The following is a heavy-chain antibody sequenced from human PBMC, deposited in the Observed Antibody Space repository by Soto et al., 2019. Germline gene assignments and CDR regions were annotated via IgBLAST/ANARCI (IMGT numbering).Heavy chain of an antibody. CDR1: GGTFGSYS. D-gene: IGHD6-13*01. CDR2: IIGIFGTA. V-gene: IGHV1-69*06. Sequence: QVQLVQSGTEVKEPGPSVKVSCKASGGTFGSYSISWVRQAPGQGLEWMGGIIGIFGTANYAQKFQGRVTITADKSTSTAYMELSSLRSEDTAVYYCARQQGTAAANDYWGQGTLVTVSS. CDR3: ARQQGTAAANDY. J-gene: IGHJ4*02.